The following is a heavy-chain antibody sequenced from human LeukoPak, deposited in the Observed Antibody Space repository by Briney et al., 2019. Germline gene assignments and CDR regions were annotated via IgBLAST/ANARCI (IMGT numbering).Heavy chain of an antibody. D-gene: IGHD3-3*01. CDR3: AKGVWRDYYYYYMDV. CDR1: GFTFSSYA. V-gene: IGHV3-23*01. Sequence: PGGSLRLSCAASGFTFSSYAMSWVRQAPGKGLEWVSAISGSGCSTYYADSVKGRFTISRDNSKNTLYLRMNSLRAEDTAVYYCAKGVWRDYYYYYMDVWGKGTTVTVSS. CDR2: ISGSGCST. J-gene: IGHJ6*03.